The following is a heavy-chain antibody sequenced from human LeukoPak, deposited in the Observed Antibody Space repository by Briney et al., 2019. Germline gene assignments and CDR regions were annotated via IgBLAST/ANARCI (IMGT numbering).Heavy chain of an antibody. CDR3: ARVGGQQFFDY. CDR1: GGTFSSYA. J-gene: IGHJ4*02. V-gene: IGHV1-69*01. Sequence: SVKVSCKASGGTFSSYAISWVRQAPGQGLEWMGGITPIFGTANYAQKFQGRVTITADESTSAAYMELSSLRSEDTAVYYCARVGGQQFFDYWGQGTLVTVSS. D-gene: IGHD6-13*01. CDR2: ITPIFGTA.